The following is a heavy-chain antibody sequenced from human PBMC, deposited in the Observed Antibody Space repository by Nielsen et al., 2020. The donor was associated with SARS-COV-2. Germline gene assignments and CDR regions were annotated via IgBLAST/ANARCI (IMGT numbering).Heavy chain of an antibody. CDR1: GFTFDDYA. CDR3: AKDRSTHAFDI. J-gene: IGHJ3*02. CDR2: ISWSSGSI. Sequence: SLKISCAASGFTFDDYAMHWVRQAPGKGLEWVSGISWSSGSIGYADSVKGRFTISRDNSKNTLYLQMNSLRAEDTAVYYCAKDRSTHAFDIWGQGTMVTVSS. D-gene: IGHD2-2*01. V-gene: IGHV3-9*01.